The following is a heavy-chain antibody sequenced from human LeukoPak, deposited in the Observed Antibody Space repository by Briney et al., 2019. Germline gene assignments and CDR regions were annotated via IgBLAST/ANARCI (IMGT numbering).Heavy chain of an antibody. CDR1: GFTFSNTA. D-gene: IGHD3-22*01. V-gene: IGHV3-23*01. J-gene: IGHJ4*02. CDR3: AKGPRLHSGYHPDY. CDR2: VTGSDDET. Sequence: GGSLRLSCAASGFTFSNTALTWVRQAPGRWLEWVSTVTGSDDETYYADSVKGRFTISRDYSKSTLLLQMNSLRVEDTAIYFCAKGPRLHSGYHPDYWGQGTLVTVSS.